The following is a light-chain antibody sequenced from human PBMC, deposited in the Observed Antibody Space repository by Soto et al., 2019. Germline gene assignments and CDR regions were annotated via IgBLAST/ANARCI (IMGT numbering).Light chain of an antibody. CDR2: DVS. CDR3: SSYTTGGSYV. CDR1: SSDVGGYNS. Sequence: QSALTQPASVSGSPGLSIAISCTGTSSDVGGYNSVSWYQQHPGKAPKLMIYDVSNRPSGVSNRFSGSKSGNTASLTISGLQAEDEVDYYCSSYTTGGSYVFGTGTKLTVL. J-gene: IGLJ1*01. V-gene: IGLV2-14*01.